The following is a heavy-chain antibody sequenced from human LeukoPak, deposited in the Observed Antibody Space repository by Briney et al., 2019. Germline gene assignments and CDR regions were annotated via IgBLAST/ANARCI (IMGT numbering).Heavy chain of an antibody. V-gene: IGHV3-48*03. CDR2: ISSSGSTI. Sequence: TGGSLRLSCAASGFTFSSYEMNWVRQAPGKGLEWVSYISSSGSTIYYADSVKGRFTISRDNAKNSLYLQMNSLRAEDTAVYYCARGVPCSSSSSSDYWGQGTLVTVSS. CDR3: ARGVPCSSSSSSDY. D-gene: IGHD6-6*01. J-gene: IGHJ4*02. CDR1: GFTFSSYE.